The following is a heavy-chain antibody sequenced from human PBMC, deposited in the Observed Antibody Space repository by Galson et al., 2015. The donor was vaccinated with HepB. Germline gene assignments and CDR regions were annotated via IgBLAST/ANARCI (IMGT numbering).Heavy chain of an antibody. CDR3: AKDKGGPVGGYFDY. D-gene: IGHD1-26*01. V-gene: IGHV3-43*01. J-gene: IGHJ4*02. CDR1: GFTFDDYT. Sequence: SLRLSCAASGFTFDDYTMHWVPQAPGKGLEWVSLISWDGGSTYYADSVKGRFTISRDNSKNSLYLQMNSLRTEDTALYYCAKDKGGPVGGYFDYWGQGTLVTVSS. CDR2: ISWDGGST.